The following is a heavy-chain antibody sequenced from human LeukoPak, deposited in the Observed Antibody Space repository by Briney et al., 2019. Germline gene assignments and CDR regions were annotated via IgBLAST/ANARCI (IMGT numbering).Heavy chain of an antibody. CDR1: GGSFSGYY. CDR2: INHSGST. CDR3: AREGCSSTSCYYYYYYYMDV. V-gene: IGHV4-34*01. D-gene: IGHD2-2*01. Sequence: SETLSLTCAVYGGSFSGYYWSWIRQPPGKGLEWIGEINHSGSTNYNPSLKGRVTISVDTSKSQFSLKLSSVTAADTAVYYCAREGCSSTSCYYYYYYYMDVWGKGTTVTVSS. J-gene: IGHJ6*03.